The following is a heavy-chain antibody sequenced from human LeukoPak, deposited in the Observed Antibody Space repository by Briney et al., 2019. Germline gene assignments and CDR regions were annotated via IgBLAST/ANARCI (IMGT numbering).Heavy chain of an antibody. V-gene: IGHV3-30*18. CDR2: ISYDGSNK. J-gene: IGHJ6*02. Sequence: PGRSLRLSCAASGFTFSSYGMHWVRQAPGKGLEWVADISYDGSNKYYADSVKGRFTISRDNSKNTLYLQMNSLRAEDTAVYYCAKDLLSGQWDYYGMDVWGQGTTVTVSS. CDR3: AKDLLSGQWDYYGMDV. CDR1: GFTFSSYG. D-gene: IGHD3-3*01.